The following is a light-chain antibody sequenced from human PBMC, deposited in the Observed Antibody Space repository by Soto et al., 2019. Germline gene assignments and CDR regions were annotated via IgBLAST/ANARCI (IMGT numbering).Light chain of an antibody. CDR3: SSYAGNNNYV. J-gene: IGLJ1*01. CDR1: SSDIGAYDY. Sequence: QSVLTQPAPLSGSPGQSITISCTGTSSDIGAYDYVSWFQQHPGKAPKLMISEVNKRPSGVPDRFSASKSGNTASLTVSGLQAEDEADYYCSSYAGNNNYVFGTGTKVTVL. V-gene: IGLV2-8*01. CDR2: EVN.